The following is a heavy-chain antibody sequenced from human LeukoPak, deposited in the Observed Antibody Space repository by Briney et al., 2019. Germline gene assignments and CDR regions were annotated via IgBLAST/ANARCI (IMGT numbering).Heavy chain of an antibody. CDR3: ARGREYCSSTSCFHKYNWFDP. CDR1: GYTLTELS. Sequence: ASVKVSCKVSGYTLTELSMHWVRQAPGKGLEWMGGFDPEDGETIYAQKFQGRVTMTRNTSISTAYMELSSLRSEDTAVYYCARGREYCSSTSCFHKYNWFDPWGQGTLVTVSS. D-gene: IGHD2-2*01. CDR2: FDPEDGET. J-gene: IGHJ5*02. V-gene: IGHV1-24*01.